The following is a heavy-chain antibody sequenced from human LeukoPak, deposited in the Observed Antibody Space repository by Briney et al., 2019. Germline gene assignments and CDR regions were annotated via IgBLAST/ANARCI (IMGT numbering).Heavy chain of an antibody. CDR2: ISSSSSYI. CDR3: ARGLIAVAGLDY. J-gene: IGHJ4*02. Sequence: PGGSLRLSCAASGFTFSSYSMNWVRQAPGKGLEWVSSISSSSSYIYYADSVKGRFTISRDNAKNSLYLQMNSLRAEDTAVYYCARGLIAVAGLDYWGQGTLVTVSS. D-gene: IGHD6-19*01. V-gene: IGHV3-21*01. CDR1: GFTFSSYS.